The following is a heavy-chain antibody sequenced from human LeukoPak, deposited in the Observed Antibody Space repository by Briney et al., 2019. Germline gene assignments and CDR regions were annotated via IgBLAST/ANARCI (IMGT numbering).Heavy chain of an antibody. J-gene: IGHJ5*02. V-gene: IGHV4-61*02. Sequence: PSETVSLTCTVSGRSISSGSYYWSWIRQPAGKGLEWIGRIYTSGSTNYNPSLKSRVTISVDTSKNQFSLKLSSVTAADTVVYYCARDVGSGVGRGFDPWGQGTLVTVSS. CDR1: GRSISSGSYY. D-gene: IGHD3-10*01. CDR2: IYTSGST. CDR3: ARDVGSGVGRGFDP.